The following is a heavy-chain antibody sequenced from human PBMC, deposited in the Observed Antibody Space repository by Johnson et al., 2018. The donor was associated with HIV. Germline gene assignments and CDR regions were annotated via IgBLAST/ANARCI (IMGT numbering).Heavy chain of an antibody. D-gene: IGHD3-22*01. J-gene: IGHJ3*02. V-gene: IGHV3-30-3*01. CDR1: GFTFSSYA. CDR3: ARKLGVYYYDSSGYDI. Sequence: QVQLVESGGGLVQPGGSLRLSCAASGFTFSSYAIHWVRQAPGKGLEWVAVLSYDGSNKYYADSVKGRFTISRDNSKNTLYLQMNSLRAEDTAVYYCARKLGVYYYDSSGYDIWGQGTMVTVSS. CDR2: LSYDGSNK.